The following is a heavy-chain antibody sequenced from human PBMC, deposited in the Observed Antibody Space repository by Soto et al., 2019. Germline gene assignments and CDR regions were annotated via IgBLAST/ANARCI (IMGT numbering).Heavy chain of an antibody. Sequence: HGESLKISCKGSGYSFTSYWISWVRQMPGKGLEWMGRIDPSDSYTNYSPSFQGHVTISADKSISTAYLQWSSLKASDTAMYYCARVTSTVVTPGHDYWGQGTLVTVSS. D-gene: IGHD4-17*01. CDR2: IDPSDSYT. J-gene: IGHJ4*02. CDR3: ARVTSTVVTPGHDY. V-gene: IGHV5-10-1*01. CDR1: GYSFTSYW.